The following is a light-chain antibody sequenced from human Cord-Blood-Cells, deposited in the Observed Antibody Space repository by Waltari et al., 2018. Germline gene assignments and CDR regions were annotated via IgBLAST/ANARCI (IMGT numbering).Light chain of an antibody. CDR3: SSYTSSSAYV. Sequence: QSALTQPASASSSPGKAIIISCTGHSSDVGGSKYHPWCQQHPSKAPRLMIYHVSNRPSGVSHRFSGSNSGNTASLTISGLQAENESDYYCSSYTSSSAYVFGTGTKVTVL. V-gene: IGLV2-14*03. CDR1: SSDVGGSKY. J-gene: IGLJ1*01. CDR2: HVS.